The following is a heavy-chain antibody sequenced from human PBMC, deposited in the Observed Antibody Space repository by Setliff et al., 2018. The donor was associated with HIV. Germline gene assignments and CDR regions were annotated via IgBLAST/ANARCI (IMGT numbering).Heavy chain of an antibody. CDR3: ARGHCSGTNCYGVDYYGMDV. Sequence: PSETLSLTCAVHGGPLTDHYWNWIRQSPGKGLEWIAEVHHTGYLNYNPSLKSRVTISRDPSKNQFSLKLTSVTAADTAVYYCARGHCSGTNCYGVDYYGMDVWGQGTTVTVSS. CDR1: GGPLTDHY. V-gene: IGHV4-34*01. J-gene: IGHJ6*02. D-gene: IGHD2-2*01. CDR2: VHHTGYL.